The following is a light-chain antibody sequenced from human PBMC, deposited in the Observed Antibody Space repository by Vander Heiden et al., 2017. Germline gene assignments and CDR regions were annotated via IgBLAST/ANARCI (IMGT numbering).Light chain of an antibody. CDR3: QQSYRTRLYT. J-gene: IGKJ2*01. CDR1: QSISSY. Sequence: IQMTQSPSSLSASVGDRITITCRASQSISSYLNWYQQKPGKAPKLLIYAASSLQSGVPSRFSGSGSGTDFTLTISSLHPEDFATYYCQQSYRTRLYTFRQGTKLEIK. CDR2: AAS. V-gene: IGKV1-39*01.